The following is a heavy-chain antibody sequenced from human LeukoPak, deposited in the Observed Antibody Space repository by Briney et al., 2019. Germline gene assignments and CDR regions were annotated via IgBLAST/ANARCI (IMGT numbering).Heavy chain of an antibody. CDR2: IDGPTDRT. J-gene: IGHJ4*02. V-gene: IGHV3-23*01. D-gene: IGHD1-26*01. Sequence: GRCLGLSCAASGFTFSNYAMSWVRPAPGKGLEWVSTIDGPTDRTHYADSVMGRFTISRDNSTNTLYLQGNSLRAEDTAVYFCTTWVGAHFDFWGQGTLVTVSS. CDR1: GFTFSNYA. CDR3: TTWVGAHFDF.